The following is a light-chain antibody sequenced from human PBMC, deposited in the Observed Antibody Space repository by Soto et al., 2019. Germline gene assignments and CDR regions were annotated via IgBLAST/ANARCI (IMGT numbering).Light chain of an antibody. V-gene: IGLV4-69*01. Sequence: QAVVTQSPSASASLGASVKLTCTLSRGHSSYAIAWHQQQPEKGPRYLMKLNSDGSHNRGDGIPDRFSGSSSGAERHLTISSLQSEDEADYYCQTWGTGIVVFGGGTKVTVL. CDR2: LNSDGSH. CDR1: RGHSSYA. J-gene: IGLJ2*01. CDR3: QTWGTGIVV.